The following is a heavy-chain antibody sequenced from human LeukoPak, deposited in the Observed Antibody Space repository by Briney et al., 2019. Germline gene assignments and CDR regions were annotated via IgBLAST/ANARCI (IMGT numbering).Heavy chain of an antibody. J-gene: IGHJ6*02. D-gene: IGHD3-9*01. CDR1: GFTFSSYA. V-gene: IGHV3-23*01. CDR2: ISGSGGST. Sequence: PGGSLRLSCAASGFTFSSYAMSWVRQAPGKGLEWVSAISGSGGSTYYADSVKGRFTISRDNSKNTLYLQMNSLRAEDTAVYYCAKDILTGYYYYYYYGMDVWGQGNTVTVSS. CDR3: AKDILTGYYYYYYYGMDV.